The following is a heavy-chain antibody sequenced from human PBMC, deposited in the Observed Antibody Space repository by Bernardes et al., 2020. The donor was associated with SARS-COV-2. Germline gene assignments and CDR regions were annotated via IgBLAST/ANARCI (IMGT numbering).Heavy chain of an antibody. CDR2: INRNGGTT. J-gene: IGHJ4*02. Sequence: GSLRLSCAASGFTFSSYSMHWVRQAPGKELESVSAINRNGGTTYYADSVRGRFTISRDNSKNTLFLQMGSLRGEDTAVYYCAREGVPGTLDYWGQGTLVTVSS. CDR3: AREGVPGTLDY. V-gene: IGHV3-64*02. CDR1: GFTFSSYS. D-gene: IGHD6-19*01.